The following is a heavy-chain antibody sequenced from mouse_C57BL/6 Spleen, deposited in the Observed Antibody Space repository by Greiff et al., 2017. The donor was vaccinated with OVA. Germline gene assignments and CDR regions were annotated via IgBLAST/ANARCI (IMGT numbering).Heavy chain of an antibody. CDR2: IYPGDGDT. CDR3: ARKDDYDEGYFDY. V-gene: IGHV1-82*01. CDR1: GYAFSSSW. Sequence: VQVVESGPELVKPGASVKISCKASGYAFSSSWMNWVKQRPGKGLEWIGRIYPGDGDTNYNGKFKGKATLTADKSSSTAYMQLSSLTSEDSAVYFCARKDDYDEGYFDYWGQGTTLTVSS. D-gene: IGHD2-4*01. J-gene: IGHJ2*01.